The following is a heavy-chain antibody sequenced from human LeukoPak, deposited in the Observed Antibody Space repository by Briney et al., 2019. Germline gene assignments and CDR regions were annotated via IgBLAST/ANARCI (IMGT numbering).Heavy chain of an antibody. V-gene: IGHV3-30-3*01. CDR1: GSSFSGYS. D-gene: IGHD6-19*01. Sequence: GGSLRLSCAASGSSFSGYSMYWVRQAPGKGLDWMAAISYDGSNEYYADSVKGRFTISRDISTNTLYLQMNSLRAVDTAIYYCARELSSGWSDFDYWGQGTLVTASS. J-gene: IGHJ4*02. CDR2: ISYDGSNE. CDR3: ARELSSGWSDFDY.